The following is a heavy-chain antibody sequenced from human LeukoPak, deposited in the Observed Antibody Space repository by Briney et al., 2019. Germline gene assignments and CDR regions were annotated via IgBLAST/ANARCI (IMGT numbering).Heavy chain of an antibody. V-gene: IGHV3-23*01. CDR1: GFTFSNYG. J-gene: IGHJ4*02. CDR2: ISGSGGST. CDR3: AKDSLRTVPKASFDS. D-gene: IGHD2-2*01. Sequence: GGSLTLSCAASGFTFSNYGMSWVRQAPGKGLECVSGISGSGGSTYYADSVKGRFTISRDNSKNTLFLQMNSLRAEDRAVYYCAKDSLRTVPKASFDSWGQGTLVTVSS.